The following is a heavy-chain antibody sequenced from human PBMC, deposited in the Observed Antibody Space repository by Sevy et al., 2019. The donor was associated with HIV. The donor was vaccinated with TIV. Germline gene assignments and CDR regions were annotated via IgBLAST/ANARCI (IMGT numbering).Heavy chain of an antibody. CDR3: ARGVDYYGSGSYYE. D-gene: IGHD3-10*01. CDR1: GFTVSSNY. V-gene: IGHV3-66*02. J-gene: IGHJ4*02. CDR2: IYSGGST. Sequence: GGSLRLSCAASGFTVSSNYMSWVRQDPGKGLEWVSVIYSGGSTYYADSVKGRFTISRDNSKNTLYLQMNSLRAEDTAVYYCARGVDYYGSGSYYEWGQGTLVTVSS.